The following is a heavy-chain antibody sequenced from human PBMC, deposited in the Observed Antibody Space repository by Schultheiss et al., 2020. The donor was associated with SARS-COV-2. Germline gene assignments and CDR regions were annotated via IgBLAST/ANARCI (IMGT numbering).Heavy chain of an antibody. CDR3: AKLKGMTTVTTYLYWYFDL. V-gene: IGHV3-64*04. CDR2: ISSNGGST. J-gene: IGHJ2*01. CDR1: GFTFSNAW. D-gene: IGHD4-17*01. Sequence: GGSLRLSCAASGFTFSNAWMSWVRQAPGKGLEYVSAISSNGGSTYYADSVKGRFTISRDNSKNTLYLQMNSLRAEDTAVYYCAKLKGMTTVTTYLYWYFDLWGRGTLVTVSS.